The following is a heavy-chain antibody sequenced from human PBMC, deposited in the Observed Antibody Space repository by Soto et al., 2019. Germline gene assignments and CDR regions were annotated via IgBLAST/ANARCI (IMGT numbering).Heavy chain of an antibody. CDR2: IHSGGNT. CDR3: AGGGVVVKAGFDS. CDR1: GYTVSRLY. J-gene: IGHJ4*02. Sequence: EVQLVESGGDLVQPGGSLTLSCAVSGYTVSRLYMSWVRLAPGKGLEWVSIIHSGGNTYYADSVKGRFTMSRDKTKNTLYLQMNSLSDEDAAVYLCAGGGVVVKAGFDSWGQGTLVTVSS. V-gene: IGHV3-66*01. D-gene: IGHD3-3*01.